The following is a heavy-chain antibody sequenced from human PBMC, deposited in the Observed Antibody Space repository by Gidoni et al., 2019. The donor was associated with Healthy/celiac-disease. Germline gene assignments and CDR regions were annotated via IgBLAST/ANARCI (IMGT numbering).Heavy chain of an antibody. J-gene: IGHJ3*02. CDR1: GYTFTRYY. CDR3: ASYIKGREGYNLRGAFDI. V-gene: IGHV1-46*03. CDR2: INPSGGST. D-gene: IGHD5-12*01. Sequence: QVQLVQSGAEVKKPGASVQVSCKASGYTFTRYYMHWVRQAPGQGLEWMGIINPSGGSTSYAQKFQGRVTMTRDTSTSTVYMELSSLRSEDTAVYYCASYIKGREGYNLRGAFDIWGQGTMVTVSS.